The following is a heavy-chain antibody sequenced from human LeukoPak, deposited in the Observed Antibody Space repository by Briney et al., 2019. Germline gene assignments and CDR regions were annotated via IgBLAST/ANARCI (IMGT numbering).Heavy chain of an antibody. CDR1: GGTFSSYA. Sequence: SVKVSCKASGGTFSSYAISWVRQAPGQGLEWMGGIIPIFGTANYAQKFQGRVTITADESTSTAYMELSSLRSDDTAVYYCARDNSKTNWFDPWGQGTLVTVSS. D-gene: IGHD4-11*01. V-gene: IGHV1-69*13. CDR3: ARDNSKTNWFDP. CDR2: IIPIFGTA. J-gene: IGHJ5*02.